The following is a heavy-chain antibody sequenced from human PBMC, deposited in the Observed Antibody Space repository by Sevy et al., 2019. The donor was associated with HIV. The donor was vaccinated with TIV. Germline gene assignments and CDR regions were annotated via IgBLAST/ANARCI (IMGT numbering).Heavy chain of an antibody. J-gene: IGHJ6*02. D-gene: IGHD3-10*01. Sequence: SETLSLTCAVYGGSFSGYYWSWIRQPPGKGLEWIGEINHSGSTNYNPSLKSRVTISVDTSKNQISLKLSSVTAADTAVYYCARGGSRPYYYGSGSYYYYYYGMDVWGQRTTVTVSS. CDR1: GGSFSGYY. V-gene: IGHV4-34*01. CDR3: ARGGSRPYYYGSGSYYYYYYGMDV. CDR2: INHSGST.